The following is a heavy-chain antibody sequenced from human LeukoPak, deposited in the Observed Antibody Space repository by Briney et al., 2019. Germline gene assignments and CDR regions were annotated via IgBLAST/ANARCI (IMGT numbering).Heavy chain of an antibody. J-gene: IGHJ4*02. D-gene: IGHD3-22*01. V-gene: IGHV1-18*01. Sequence: ASVKVSCKASGYTSTSYGISWVRQAPGQGLEWMGWISTYNGNTNYAQKLQGRVTMTRDTSTSTAYMELRSLRSDDTAVYYCARGGDSSGLNRFAYWGQGTLVTVSS. CDR2: ISTYNGNT. CDR1: GYTSTSYG. CDR3: ARGGDSSGLNRFAY.